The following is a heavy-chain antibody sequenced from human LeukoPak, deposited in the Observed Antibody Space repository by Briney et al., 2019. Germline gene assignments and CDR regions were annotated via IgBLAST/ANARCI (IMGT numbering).Heavy chain of an antibody. V-gene: IGHV3-23*01. J-gene: IGHJ4*02. CDR3: AKDLWYWYTKWELPPAFDY. CDR1: GFSFSSYT. CDR2: ISGSGGST. Sequence: PGGSLRLSCVASGFSFSSYTIHWVRQAPGKGLEWVSAISGSGGSTYYADSVKGRFTISRDNSKNTLYLQMNSLRAEDTAVYYCAKDLWYWYTKWELPPAFDYWGQGTLVTVSS. D-gene: IGHD1-26*01.